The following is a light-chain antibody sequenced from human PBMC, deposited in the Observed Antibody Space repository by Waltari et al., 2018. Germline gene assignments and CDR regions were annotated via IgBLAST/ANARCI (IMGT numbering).Light chain of an antibody. CDR3: QKSSSWT. CDR2: AAS. V-gene: IGKV1-39*01. Sequence: DIQLTQSPSSLSSSVGDRVTITRRASRSISSDLKWYQQKPGKAPKVLVYAASNLQSGVPSRFSGSGSGTDFTLTISSLQPEDSATYYCQKSSSWTVGQGTKVEIK. CDR1: RSISSD. J-gene: IGKJ1*01.